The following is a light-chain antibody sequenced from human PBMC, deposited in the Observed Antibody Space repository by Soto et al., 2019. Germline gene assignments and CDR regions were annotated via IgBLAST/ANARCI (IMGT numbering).Light chain of an antibody. Sequence: QSALTQPASGSGSPGQSITISCTGTSSDVGVYNYVSWYQQHPGMAPKLMIYAVSNRPSGVSNRFSGSKSGNTASLTISGLQAEDEAHYYCSSYASSSSPYVVFGGGTKLTVL. CDR1: SSDVGVYNY. CDR3: SSYASSSSPYVV. V-gene: IGLV2-14*01. J-gene: IGLJ2*01. CDR2: AVS.